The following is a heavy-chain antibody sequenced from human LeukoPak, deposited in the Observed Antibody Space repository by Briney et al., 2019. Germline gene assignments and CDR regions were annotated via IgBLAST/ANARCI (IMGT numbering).Heavy chain of an antibody. V-gene: IGHV3-21*01. CDR3: ARGACSSTSCSADY. J-gene: IGHJ4*02. Sequence: PGGSLRLSCAASGFTFSSYSMNWVRQAPGKGLEWVSSISSSSSYIYHADSVKGRFTISRDNAKNSLYLQMNSLRAEDTAVYYCARGACSSTSCSADYWGQGTLVTVSS. D-gene: IGHD2-2*01. CDR1: GFTFSSYS. CDR2: ISSSSSYI.